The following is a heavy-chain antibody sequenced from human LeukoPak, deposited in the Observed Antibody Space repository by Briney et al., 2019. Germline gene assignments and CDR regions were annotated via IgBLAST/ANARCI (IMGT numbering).Heavy chain of an antibody. Sequence: ASVKVSCKASGYTFTSYYMHWVRQAPGQGLEWMGIINPSGGSTSYAQKFQGRGTMTRDTSTSTVYMELSSLRSEDTAVYYCARDLTTVTTVYWGQGTLVTVSS. CDR2: INPSGGST. J-gene: IGHJ4*02. D-gene: IGHD4-17*01. CDR1: GYTFTSYY. CDR3: ARDLTTVTTVY. V-gene: IGHV1-46*01.